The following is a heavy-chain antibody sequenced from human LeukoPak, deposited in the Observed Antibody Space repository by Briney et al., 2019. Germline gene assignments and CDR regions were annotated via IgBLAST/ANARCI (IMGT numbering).Heavy chain of an antibody. J-gene: IGHJ6*03. D-gene: IGHD1-26*01. Sequence: RSLRLSCAASGFTFSSYAMHWVRQAPGKGLEWVAVISYDGSNKYYADSVKGRFTISRDNSKNTLYLQMNSLRAEDTAVYYCARDRVGANYYYYMDVWGKGTTVTVSS. V-gene: IGHV3-30*04. CDR1: GFTFSSYA. CDR3: ARDRVGANYYYYMDV. CDR2: ISYDGSNK.